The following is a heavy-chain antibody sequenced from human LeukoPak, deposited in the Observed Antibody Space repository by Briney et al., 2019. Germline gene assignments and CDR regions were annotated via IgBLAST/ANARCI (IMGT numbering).Heavy chain of an antibody. CDR2: INHSGST. D-gene: IGHD5-24*01. Sequence: SETLSLTCAVYGGSFSGYYWSWIRQPPGKGLEWIGEINHSGSTNYNPSLKSRVTISVDTSKNQFSLKLSSVTAADTAVYYCARRSKNAYNFDYWGQGTLVTVSS. CDR1: GGSFSGYY. CDR3: ARRSKNAYNFDY. J-gene: IGHJ4*02. V-gene: IGHV4-34*01.